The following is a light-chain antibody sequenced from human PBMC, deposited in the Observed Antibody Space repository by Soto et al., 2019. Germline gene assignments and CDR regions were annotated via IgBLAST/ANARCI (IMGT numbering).Light chain of an antibody. CDR2: DVS. V-gene: IGLV2-14*01. CDR1: SSDLGSYDY. CDR3: SSYTHSSTL. Sequence: QSALTQPASVSGSPGQSITISCTGTSSDLGSYDYVSWYQQHPGKGPKLMIYDVSNRPSGVSNRFSGSKSGNTASLTISGLQTEDEADYYCSSYTHSSTLFGGGTKVTVL. J-gene: IGLJ2*01.